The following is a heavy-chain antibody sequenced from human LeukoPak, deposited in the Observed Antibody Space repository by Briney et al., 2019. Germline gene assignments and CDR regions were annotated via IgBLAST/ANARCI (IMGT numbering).Heavy chain of an antibody. CDR2: IYYSGST. Sequence: PSETLSLTCTVSGGSITSYYWSWIRQPPGKGLEWIGYIYYSGSTNYNPSLKSRVTISVDTSKNQFSLKLSSVTAADTAVYYCARDLGGYDPFDYWGQGTLVTVSS. CDR1: GGSITSYY. V-gene: IGHV4-59*01. D-gene: IGHD5-12*01. CDR3: ARDLGGYDPFDY. J-gene: IGHJ4*02.